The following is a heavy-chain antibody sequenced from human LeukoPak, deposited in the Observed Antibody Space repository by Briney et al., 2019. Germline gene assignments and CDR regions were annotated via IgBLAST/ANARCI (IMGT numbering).Heavy chain of an antibody. J-gene: IGHJ4*02. Sequence: GGSLRLSCVASEFTFSTYAMSWVRQAPGKGLEWVSSVTGSGGATYYADSVRGRFTISRDNFKSMLYLQMNSLRAEDTAVYYCAKFATTTYRGNFDYWGQGALVAVSS. V-gene: IGHV3-23*01. D-gene: IGHD5-24*01. CDR1: EFTFSTYA. CDR2: VTGSGGAT. CDR3: AKFATTTYRGNFDY.